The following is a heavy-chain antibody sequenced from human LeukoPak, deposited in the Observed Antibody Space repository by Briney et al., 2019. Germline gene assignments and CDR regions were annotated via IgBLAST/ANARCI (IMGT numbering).Heavy chain of an antibody. J-gene: IGHJ6*03. CDR2: INTNTGNP. Sequence: ASVKVSCKASGGTFSSYAISWVRQAPGQGLEWMGWINTNTGNPTYAQGFTGRFVFSLDTSVSTAYLQISSLKAEDTAVYYCARGTDLPYYDFWSGYDYYYYMDVWGKGTTVTVSS. CDR3: ARGTDLPYYDFWSGYDYYYYMDV. V-gene: IGHV7-4-1*02. D-gene: IGHD3-3*01. CDR1: GGTFSSYA.